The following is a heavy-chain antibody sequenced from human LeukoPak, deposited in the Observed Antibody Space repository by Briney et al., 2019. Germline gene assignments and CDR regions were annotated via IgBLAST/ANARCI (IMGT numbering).Heavy chain of an antibody. CDR3: ARPSSGWSASLGY. D-gene: IGHD6-19*01. Sequence: ASVTVSCKASGYTFTGYYMHWVRQAPGQGLEWMGWINPNSGGTNYAQKFQGRVTMTRDTSISTAYMELSRLGSDDTAVYYCARPSSGWSASLGYWGQGTLVTVSS. J-gene: IGHJ4*02. CDR1: GYTFTGYY. V-gene: IGHV1-2*02. CDR2: INPNSGGT.